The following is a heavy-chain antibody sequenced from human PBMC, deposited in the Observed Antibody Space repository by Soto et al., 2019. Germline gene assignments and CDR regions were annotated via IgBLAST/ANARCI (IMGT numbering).Heavy chain of an antibody. Sequence: QITLKESGPTLVKPTQTLTLTCTFSGFSLSADGVGVGWIRQPPGKALEWLALIYWDDDKRYRPSLKSRLTITKDTSKNLVVLTMTNMDPVDTATYYCAHAYGGTSWPNDALDVWGQGTVVTVSS. J-gene: IGHJ3*01. CDR2: IYWDDDK. V-gene: IGHV2-5*02. CDR3: AHAYGGTSWPNDALDV. CDR1: GFSLSADGVG. D-gene: IGHD2-2*01.